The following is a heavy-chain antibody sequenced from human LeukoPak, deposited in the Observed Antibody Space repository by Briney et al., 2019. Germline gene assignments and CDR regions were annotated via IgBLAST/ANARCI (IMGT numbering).Heavy chain of an antibody. J-gene: IGHJ4*02. CDR2: ISYDGSNK. V-gene: IGHV3-30*18. CDR1: GFTFSSYD. Sequence: GRSLRLSCAASGFTFSSYDMHWVRQAPGKGLEWVAVISYDGSNKYYVDSVKGRFTISRDNSKKMLYLQLNSLRAEDTAVYYCAKPYDSSGQYYFDYWGQGTRVTVSS. CDR3: AKPYDSSGQYYFDY. D-gene: IGHD3-22*01.